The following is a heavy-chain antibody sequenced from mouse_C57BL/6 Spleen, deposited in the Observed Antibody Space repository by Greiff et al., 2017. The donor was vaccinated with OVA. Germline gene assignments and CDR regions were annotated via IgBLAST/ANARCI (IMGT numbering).Heavy chain of an antibody. D-gene: IGHD1-1*01. J-gene: IGHJ1*03. CDR1: GYTFTSYW. Sequence: VQLQQSGPVLARPGASVKMSCKTSGYTFTSYWMHWVKQRPGQGLEWIGAIYPGNSDTSYNQKFKGKAKLTAVTSASTAYMELSSLTNEDSAVYYCTITTVVARYFDVWGTGTTVTVSS. CDR3: TITTVVARYFDV. V-gene: IGHV1-5*01. CDR2: IYPGNSDT.